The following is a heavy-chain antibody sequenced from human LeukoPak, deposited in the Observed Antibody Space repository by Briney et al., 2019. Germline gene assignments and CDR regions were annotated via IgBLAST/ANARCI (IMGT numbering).Heavy chain of an antibody. J-gene: IGHJ3*01. D-gene: IGHD1-26*01. V-gene: IGHV3-7*03. CDR2: VNRDGTEK. CDR3: AKANPLIVGARAGGPINF. CDR1: GFTFSTYA. Sequence: PGGPLRLSCAASGFTFSTYAMHWVRQAPGKGLEWVANVNRDGTEKHFLDSVKGRFTISRDNSKNTLYLQMNSLRTEDTAVYYCAKANPLIVGARAGGPINFWGQGTMVTVSS.